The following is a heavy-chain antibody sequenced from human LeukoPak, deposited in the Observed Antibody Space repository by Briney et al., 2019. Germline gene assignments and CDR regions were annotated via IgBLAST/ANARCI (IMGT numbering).Heavy chain of an antibody. CDR2: INPSGGST. CDR3: ASPDGLGARSAFDI. V-gene: IGHV1-46*01. CDR1: GYTFTSYY. Sequence: ASVKVSCKASGYTFTSYYMHWVRQAPGQGLEWMGIINPSGGSTSYAQKFQGRVTMTRDKSTSTAYMELSSLRSEDTAVYYCASPDGLGARSAFDIWGQGTMVTVSS. J-gene: IGHJ3*02. D-gene: IGHD1-14*01.